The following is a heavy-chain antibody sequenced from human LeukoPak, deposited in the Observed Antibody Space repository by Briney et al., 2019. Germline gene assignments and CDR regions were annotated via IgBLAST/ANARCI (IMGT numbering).Heavy chain of an antibody. Sequence: GGSLRLSCAASGFTISSYEMDRVRQAPGKGLEWVSYISSSGSTIYYADSVKGRFTISRDNAKNSLYLQMNSLRAEDTAVYYCARSPDYYDSSEDYWVQGTLVTVSS. J-gene: IGHJ4*02. CDR1: GFTISSYE. V-gene: IGHV3-48*03. CDR3: ARSPDYYDSSEDY. D-gene: IGHD3-22*01. CDR2: ISSSGSTI.